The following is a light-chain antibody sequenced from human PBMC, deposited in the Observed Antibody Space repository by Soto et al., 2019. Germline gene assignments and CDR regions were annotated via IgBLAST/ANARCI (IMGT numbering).Light chain of an antibody. J-gene: IGLJ2*01. Sequence: QSVLTQPPSVSGAPGQRVTIPCTGSSSSIGAGYDVHWYQQLPGTAPKLLINGNNNRPSGVPDRFSGSRSGTSASLAITGLQAEDEADYFCLSYDNSLSSPVLFGGGTKLTVL. CDR1: SSSIGAGYD. V-gene: IGLV1-40*01. CDR2: GNN. CDR3: LSYDNSLSSPVL.